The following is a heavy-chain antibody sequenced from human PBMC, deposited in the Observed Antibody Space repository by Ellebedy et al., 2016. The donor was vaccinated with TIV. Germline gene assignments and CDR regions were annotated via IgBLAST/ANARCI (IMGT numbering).Heavy chain of an antibody. CDR2: IYYSGST. V-gene: IGHV4-59*01. CDR1: GGSISSYY. J-gene: IGHJ4*02. CDR3: ASAFARSVDY. D-gene: IGHD5/OR15-5a*01. Sequence: MPSETLSLTCTVSGGSISSYYWSWIRQPLGKGLEWIGYIYYSGSTNYNPSLKSRVTISVDTSKNQFSLKLSSVTAADTAVYYCASAFARSVDYWGQGTLVTVSS.